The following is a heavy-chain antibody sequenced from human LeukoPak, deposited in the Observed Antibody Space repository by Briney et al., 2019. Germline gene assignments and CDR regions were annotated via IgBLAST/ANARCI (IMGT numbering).Heavy chain of an antibody. CDR3: AKDLDYSSGWYVFDY. D-gene: IGHD6-19*01. CDR1: GFTFSSYE. J-gene: IGHJ4*02. CDR2: ISGSGGST. V-gene: IGHV3-23*01. Sequence: GGSLRLSCAASGFTFSSYEMIWVRQAPGKGLEWVSAISGSGGSTYYADSVKGRFTISRDNSKNTLYLQMNSLRAEDTAVYYCAKDLDYSSGWYVFDYWGQGTLVTVSS.